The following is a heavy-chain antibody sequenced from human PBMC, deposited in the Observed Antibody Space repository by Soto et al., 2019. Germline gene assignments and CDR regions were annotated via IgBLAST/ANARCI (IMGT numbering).Heavy chain of an antibody. Sequence: SVKVSCKASGFTFTSSAVQWVRQARGQRLEWIGWIVVGSGNTNYAQKFQERVTITRDMSTSTAYMELSSLRSEDTAVYYCAALTSNRLYYYGMDVWGQGTTVTVSS. CDR1: GFTFTSSA. D-gene: IGHD3-9*01. CDR3: AALTSNRLYYYGMDV. CDR2: IVVGSGNT. V-gene: IGHV1-58*01. J-gene: IGHJ6*02.